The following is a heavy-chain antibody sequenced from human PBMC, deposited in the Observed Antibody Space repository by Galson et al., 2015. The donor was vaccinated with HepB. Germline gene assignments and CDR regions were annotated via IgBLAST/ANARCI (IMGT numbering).Heavy chain of an antibody. CDR3: ARSAGDPPYWYFDL. Sequence: SVKVSCKASGGTFSSYAISWVRQAPRQGLEWMGGIIPIFGTANYAQKFQGRVTITADESASTAYMELSSLRSEDTAVYYCARSAGDPPYWYFDLWGRGTLVTVSS. J-gene: IGHJ2*01. CDR1: GGTFSSYA. D-gene: IGHD2-21*02. V-gene: IGHV1-69*13. CDR2: IIPIFGTA.